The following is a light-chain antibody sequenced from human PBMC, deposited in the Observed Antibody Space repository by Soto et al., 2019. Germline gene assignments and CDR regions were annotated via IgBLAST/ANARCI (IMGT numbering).Light chain of an antibody. J-gene: IGKJ4*01. Sequence: EIVLTQSPATLSLSPGERATLSFMASQSVSSYLAWYQQKPGQAPRLLIYDASNRATGIPARFSGSGSGTDFTLTISSLEPEDFAVYYCQQYGSSRPLTFGGGTKVDIK. CDR3: QQYGSSRPLT. V-gene: IGKV3-11*01. CDR2: DAS. CDR1: QSVSSY.